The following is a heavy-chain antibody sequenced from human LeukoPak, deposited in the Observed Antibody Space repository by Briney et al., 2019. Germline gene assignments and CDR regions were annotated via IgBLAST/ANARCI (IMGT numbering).Heavy chain of an antibody. Sequence: SETLSLTCAVYGGSFSGDYWSWIRQPPGKGLEWIREINHSGSTNYNPSLKSRVTISVDTSKNQFSLKLSSVTAADTAVYYCAXXXXXXXYGYGPRDAFDIWGQGTMVTVSS. D-gene: IGHD5-18*01. CDR2: INHSGST. CDR3: AXXXXXXXYGYGPRDAFDI. CDR1: GGSFSGDY. J-gene: IGHJ3*02. V-gene: IGHV4-34*01.